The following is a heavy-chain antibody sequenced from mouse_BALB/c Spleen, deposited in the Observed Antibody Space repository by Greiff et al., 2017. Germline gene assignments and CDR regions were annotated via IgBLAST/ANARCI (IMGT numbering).Heavy chain of an antibody. D-gene: IGHD2-2*01. Sequence: VKLMESGAELVRPGSSVKISCKASGYAFSSYWMNWVKQRPGQGLEWIGQIYPGDGDTNYNGKFKGKATLTADKSSSTAYMQLSSLTSEDSVVYFCAREGGLPLYYYAMDYWGQGTSVTVSS. J-gene: IGHJ4*01. CDR3: AREGGLPLYYYAMDY. V-gene: IGHV1-80*01. CDR2: IYPGDGDT. CDR1: GYAFSSYW.